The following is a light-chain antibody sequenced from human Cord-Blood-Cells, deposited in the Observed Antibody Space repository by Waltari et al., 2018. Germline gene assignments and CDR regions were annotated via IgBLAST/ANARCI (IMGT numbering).Light chain of an antibody. CDR3: QQYGSSPPGT. V-gene: IGKV3-20*01. CDR1: QSVSSSY. Sequence: EIVLTQSPGTLSLSPGERATLSCMASQSVSSSYLAWYQQKPGQAPRLLIYGASSRAPGIPDRFSGSGSGTDFTLTISRLEPEDFAVYYGQQYGSSPPGTFGQGTKVEIK. CDR2: GAS. J-gene: IGKJ1*01.